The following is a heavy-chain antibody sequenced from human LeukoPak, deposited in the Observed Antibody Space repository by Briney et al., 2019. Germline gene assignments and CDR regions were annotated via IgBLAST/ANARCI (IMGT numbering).Heavy chain of an antibody. CDR3: TTAVSSSWYVFDY. Sequence: GSLRLSCAASGFTFSNAWMSWVRQAPGKGLEWVGRIKSKTDGGTTDYAAPVKGRFTISRDDSKNTLYLQMNSLKTEDTAVYYCTTAVSSSWYVFDYWGQGTLVTVSS. J-gene: IGHJ4*02. CDR2: IKSKTDGGTT. V-gene: IGHV3-15*01. D-gene: IGHD6-13*01. CDR1: GFTFSNAW.